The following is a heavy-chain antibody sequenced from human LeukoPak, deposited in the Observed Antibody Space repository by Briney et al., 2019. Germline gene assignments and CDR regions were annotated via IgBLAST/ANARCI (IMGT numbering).Heavy chain of an antibody. CDR1: GFTFSSYW. CDR2: IKQDGSEK. V-gene: IGHV3-7*03. J-gene: IGHJ4*02. CDR3: ATSPDIEASGTLYYLDF. D-gene: IGHD1-14*01. Sequence: GGSLRLSCAASGFTFSSYWMSWVRQTPEKGLEWVANIKQDGSEKYYVDSVKGRFTNSRDNAKNSMFLQMNSLRAEDAAIYYCATSPDIEASGTLYYLDFWGQGTLVSVSS.